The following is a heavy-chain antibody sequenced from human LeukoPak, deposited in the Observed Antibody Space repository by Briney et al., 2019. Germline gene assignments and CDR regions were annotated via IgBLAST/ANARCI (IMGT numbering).Heavy chain of an antibody. CDR3: AHKLGRYYGMDV. Sequence: GGSLRLSCAASGFTVSSNYMSWVRQAPGKGLEWVSVIYSGGTTYYADSVRGRFTASRDNSKNTLYLQMNSLRVEDTAVYYCAHKLGRYYGMDVWSQGTTVTVSS. J-gene: IGHJ6*02. CDR2: IYSGGTT. V-gene: IGHV3-66*01. CDR1: GFTVSSNY.